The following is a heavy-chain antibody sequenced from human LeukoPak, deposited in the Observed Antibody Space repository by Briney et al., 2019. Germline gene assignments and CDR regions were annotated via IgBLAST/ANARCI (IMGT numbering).Heavy chain of an antibody. D-gene: IGHD1-14*01. Sequence: GGSLRLSCAASGFTFSSYEMNWVRQAPGKGLEWVSYISSSGSTIYYADSVKGRFTISRDNSKNTLYLQMNSLRVEDTAVYYCAKDRTGAPAYYFDYWGQGTLVTVPS. CDR3: AKDRTGAPAYYFDY. CDR1: GFTFSSYE. J-gene: IGHJ4*02. CDR2: ISSSGSTI. V-gene: IGHV3-48*03.